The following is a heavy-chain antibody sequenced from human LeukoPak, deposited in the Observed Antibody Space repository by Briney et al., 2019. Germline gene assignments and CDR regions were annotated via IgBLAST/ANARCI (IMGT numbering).Heavy chain of an antibody. D-gene: IGHD3-10*01. CDR1: GFTLSSYA. CDR2: ISASGGST. V-gene: IGHV3-23*01. CDR3: AKVMKGSERLTMARGVIIKTAGLYYMDV. Sequence: GGSLRLSCAASGFTLSSYAMSWVRQAPGKGLEWVSSISASGGSTNYADSVKGRFTISRDNSKNTVYLQMNSLRAEDTAVYYCAKVMKGSERLTMARGVIIKTAGLYYMDVWGKGTTVTVSS. J-gene: IGHJ6*03.